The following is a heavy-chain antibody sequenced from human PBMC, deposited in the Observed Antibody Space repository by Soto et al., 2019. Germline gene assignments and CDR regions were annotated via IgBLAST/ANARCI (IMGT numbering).Heavy chain of an antibody. J-gene: IGHJ4*02. D-gene: IGHD2-15*01. V-gene: IGHV3-30*18. CDR1: GFIFRSYG. CDR2: ISNDGGNE. Sequence: ESVGGVVQPGRSLRLACTASGFIFRSYGMHWVRQAPGKGLEWVAFISNDGGNEYYVDSVKGRFTISRDNSRNTLYLQMNSLRADDTALYSCAKATYGYAYVDFWGQGTRVTVSS. CDR3: AKATYGYAYVDF.